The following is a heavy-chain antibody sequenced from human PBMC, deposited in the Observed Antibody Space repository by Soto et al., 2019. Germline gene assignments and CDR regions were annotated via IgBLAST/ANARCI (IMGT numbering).Heavy chain of an antibody. J-gene: IGHJ5*02. CDR1: GGSITSSSYY. V-gene: IGHV4-39*01. CDR2: IYYSGST. D-gene: IGHD1-26*01. Sequence: SETLSLTCTVSGGSITSSSYYWGWIRQPPGKGLEWIGNIYYSGSTYYNPSLKSRITISVDTSKNQFSLKLSSVTAADTAVYYCARRKERWFDPWGQGTLVTVSS. CDR3: ARRKERWFDP.